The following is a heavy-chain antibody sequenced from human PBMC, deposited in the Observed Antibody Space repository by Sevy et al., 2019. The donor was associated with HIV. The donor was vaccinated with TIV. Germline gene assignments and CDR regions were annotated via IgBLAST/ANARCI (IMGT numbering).Heavy chain of an antibody. CDR1: GFTFTSYG. CDR2: IWYDGSNK. CDR3: AREVSDYYDSSSYDY. J-gene: IGHJ4*02. D-gene: IGHD3-22*01. V-gene: IGHV3-33*01. Sequence: GGSLRLSCAASGFTFTSYGMHWVRQAPGKGLEWVAVIWYDGSNKYYADSVKGRFTISRDNSKNTLYLQMNSLRAEDTAVYYCAREVSDYYDSSSYDYWGQGTLVTVSS.